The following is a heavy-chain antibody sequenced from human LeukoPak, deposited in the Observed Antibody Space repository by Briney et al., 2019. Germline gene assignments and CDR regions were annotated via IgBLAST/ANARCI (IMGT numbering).Heavy chain of an antibody. J-gene: IGHJ4*02. Sequence: GGSLRLSCAASGFTFSSYWMSWVRQAPGKGLEWVANIKQDGSEKYYVDSVKGRFTISRDNAKNSLYLQMNSLRAEDTAVYYCARDSLQQLAQLTNWGQGTLVTVSS. CDR2: IKQDGSEK. D-gene: IGHD6-13*01. V-gene: IGHV3-7*01. CDR3: ARDSLQQLAQLTN. CDR1: GFTFSSYW.